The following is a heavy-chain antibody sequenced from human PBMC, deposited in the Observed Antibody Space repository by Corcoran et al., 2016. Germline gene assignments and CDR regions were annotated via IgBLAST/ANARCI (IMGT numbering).Heavy chain of an antibody. Sequence: QVQLVQSGAEVKKPGSSVKVSCKASGGTFSSYAISWVRQAPGQGLEWMGGIFPIFGTANYAQKFQVRVTITADESTSTAYMELSSLRSEDTAVYYCARRLLPAYFGGDCYPALDYWGQGTLVTVSS. CDR1: GGTFSSYA. J-gene: IGHJ4*02. CDR3: ARRLLPAYFGGDCYPALDY. V-gene: IGHV1-69*01. D-gene: IGHD2-21*02. CDR2: IFPIFGTA.